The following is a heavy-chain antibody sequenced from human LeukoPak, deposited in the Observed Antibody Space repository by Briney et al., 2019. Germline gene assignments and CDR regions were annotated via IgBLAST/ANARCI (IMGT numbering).Heavy chain of an antibody. V-gene: IGHV3-30-3*01. J-gene: IGHJ5*02. CDR2: ISYDGSNK. CDR3: ARSYTSGWSRGFDP. CDR1: GFTFSNYT. D-gene: IGHD6-19*01. Sequence: GGSLRLSCAASGFTFSNYTVHWVRQAPGKGLESVAVISYDGSNKYYTDSVKGRFTISRDNSKNTLYLQMNSLRVEDTAVYYCARSYTSGWSRGFDPWGQGTLVIVSS.